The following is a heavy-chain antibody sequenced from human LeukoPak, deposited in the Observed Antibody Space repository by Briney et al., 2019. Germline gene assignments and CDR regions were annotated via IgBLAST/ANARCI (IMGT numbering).Heavy chain of an antibody. J-gene: IGHJ4*02. CDR2: FYPGDSDT. CDR3: ARHVTGDLDY. V-gene: IGHV5-51*01. D-gene: IGHD7-27*01. Sequence: GESLKISCKGSGYNFASYWIGWVRQMPGKGLEWMGIFYPGDSDTRYSPSFQGQVTMSADKSISTAYLQWSSLKASDTAMYYCARHVTGDLDYWGQGTLVTVSS. CDR1: GYNFASYW.